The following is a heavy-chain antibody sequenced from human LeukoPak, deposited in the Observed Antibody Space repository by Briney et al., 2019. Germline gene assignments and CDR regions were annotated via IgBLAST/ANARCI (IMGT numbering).Heavy chain of an antibody. CDR2: IYYSGST. Sequence: SETLSLTCTNSDGSISSGGYYWSWIRQHPGKGLEWIGYIYYSGSTYYSPSLKSRVTISVDTSKNQFSLKLSSVTAADTAVYYCARGRVNWFDPWGQGTLVTVSS. V-gene: IGHV4-31*03. CDR3: ARGRVNWFDP. CDR1: DGSISSGGYY. J-gene: IGHJ5*02. D-gene: IGHD3-3*01.